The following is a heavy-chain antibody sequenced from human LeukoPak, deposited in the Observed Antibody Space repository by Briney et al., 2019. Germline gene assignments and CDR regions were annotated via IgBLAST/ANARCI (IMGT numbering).Heavy chain of an antibody. CDR1: GYTFTSYD. CDR2: MNPNSGNT. D-gene: IGHD2-2*01. CDR3: ARGGEDCSSTSCHYYYYGMDV. J-gene: IGHJ6*02. V-gene: IGHV1-8*01. Sequence: ASVKVSCKASGYTFTSYDINWVRQATGQVLEWMGWMNPNSGNTGYAQKFQGRVTMTRSTSISTAYMELSSLRSEDTAVYYCARGGEDCSSTSCHYYYYGMDVWGQGTTVTVSS.